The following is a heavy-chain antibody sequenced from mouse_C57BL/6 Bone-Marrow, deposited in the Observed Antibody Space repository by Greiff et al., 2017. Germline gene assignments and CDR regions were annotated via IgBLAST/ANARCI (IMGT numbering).Heavy chain of an antibody. Sequence: EVQGVESGGGLVKPGGSLKLSCAASGFTFSSYTMSWVRQTPEKRLEWVATISGGGGNTYYPDSVKGRFTISRDNAKNTLYLQMSSLRSEDTALYYCARRGPIYYYGSSYGYFDYWGQGTTLTVSS. CDR2: ISGGGGNT. V-gene: IGHV5-9*01. J-gene: IGHJ2*01. D-gene: IGHD1-1*01. CDR3: ARRGPIYYYGSSYGYFDY. CDR1: GFTFSSYT.